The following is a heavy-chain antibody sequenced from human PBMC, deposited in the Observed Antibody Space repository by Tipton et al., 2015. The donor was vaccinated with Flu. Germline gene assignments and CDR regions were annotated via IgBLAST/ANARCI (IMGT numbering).Heavy chain of an antibody. CDR3: TRDSSGDIALLMYASAPYGMED. CDR1: GFTFGDYA. Sequence: RSLRLSCTASGFTFGDYAMGWVRQAPGKGLEWLGFTRSKGYGGTTEYAASVKGRFTISRDASKSIAYLQMNSLKTEDTAVYYCTRDSSGDIALLMYASAPYGMEDWGQGTTETVSS. D-gene: IGHD2-8*01. V-gene: IGHV3-49*04. CDR2: TRSKGYGGTT. J-gene: IGHJ6*02.